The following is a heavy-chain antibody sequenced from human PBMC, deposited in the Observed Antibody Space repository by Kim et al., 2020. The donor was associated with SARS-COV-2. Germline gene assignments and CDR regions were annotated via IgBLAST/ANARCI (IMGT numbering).Heavy chain of an antibody. J-gene: IGHJ3*02. Sequence: SETLSLTCAVYGGSFSGYYWSWIRQPPGKGLEWIGEINHSGSTNCNPSLKSRVTISVDTSKNQFSLKLSSVTAADTAVYYCARDPPDIVVAEADAFDIWGQGTMVTVSS. D-gene: IGHD2-15*01. CDR1: GGSFSGYY. CDR3: ARDPPDIVVAEADAFDI. V-gene: IGHV4-34*01. CDR2: INHSGST.